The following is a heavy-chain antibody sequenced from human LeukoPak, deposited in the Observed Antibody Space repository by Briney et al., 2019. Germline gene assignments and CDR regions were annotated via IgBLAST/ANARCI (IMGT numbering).Heavy chain of an antibody. CDR2: ISTSSRTI. CDR1: GFTFSTYE. Sequence: GGSLRLSCAASGFTFSTYEMNWVRQAPGKGLEWVSYISTSSRTIYYADSVKGRFTISRDNAKNSLYLQMNSLRAEDTAVYYCARESPDYGDYFVGPFDPWGQGTLVTLSS. D-gene: IGHD4-17*01. V-gene: IGHV3-48*03. J-gene: IGHJ5*02. CDR3: ARESPDYGDYFVGPFDP.